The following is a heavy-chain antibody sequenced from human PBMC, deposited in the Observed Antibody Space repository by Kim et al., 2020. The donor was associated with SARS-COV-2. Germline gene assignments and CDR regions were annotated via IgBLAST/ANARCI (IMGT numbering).Heavy chain of an antibody. CDR3: ASSIAARPTSEY. CDR2: ISYDGSNK. Sequence: GGSLRLSCAASGFTFSSYAMHWVRQAPGKGLEWVAVISYDGSNKYYADSVKGRFTISRDNSKNTLYLQMNSLRAEDTAVYYCASSIAARPTSEYWGQGTL. CDR1: GFTFSSYA. D-gene: IGHD6-6*01. J-gene: IGHJ4*02. V-gene: IGHV3-30*04.